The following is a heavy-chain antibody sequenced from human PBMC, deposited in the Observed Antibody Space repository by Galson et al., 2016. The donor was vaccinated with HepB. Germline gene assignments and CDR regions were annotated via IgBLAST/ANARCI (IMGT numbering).Heavy chain of an antibody. V-gene: IGHV6-1*01. J-gene: IGHJ6*02. CDR1: GDSVTSDTTC. CDR3: TRGYMQNGMNV. D-gene: IGHD5-24*01. CDR2: TYYRSKWFN. Sequence: CAISGDSVTSDTTCWNWIRQSPSRGLEWLGRTYYRSKWFNDYADSVKSQITVTSDTSKNQFSLQLDSVTPDDTATYFCTRGYMQNGMNVWGQGTTVTVS.